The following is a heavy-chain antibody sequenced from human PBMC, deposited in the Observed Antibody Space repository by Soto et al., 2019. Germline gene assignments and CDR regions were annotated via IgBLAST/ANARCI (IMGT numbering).Heavy chain of an antibody. D-gene: IGHD3-22*01. CDR2: IYYGGST. J-gene: IGHJ4*01. V-gene: IGHV4-31*03. CDR1: GGSISSGGYY. CDR3: ARGGYYYENSGQNAYDY. Sequence: SETLSLTCTVSGGSISSGGYYWSWIRQHPGKGLEWIGYIYYGGSTYYNPSLKSRATISGGTSKNQFSLKLSSVTAADTAVYYCARGGYYYENSGQNAYDYWGQGILVTVSS.